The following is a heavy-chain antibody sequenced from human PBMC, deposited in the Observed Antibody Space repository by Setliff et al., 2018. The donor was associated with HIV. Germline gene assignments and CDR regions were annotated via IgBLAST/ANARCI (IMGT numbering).Heavy chain of an antibody. D-gene: IGHD5-12*01. J-gene: IGHJ4*02. CDR1: GFTFSSYE. V-gene: IGHV3-48*03. CDR2: ISSGGSSI. CDR3: ATHSGYDRDY. Sequence: LRLSCAASGFTFSSYEMNWVRQAPGKGLEWASYISSGGSSIYYADSVKGRFTISRDDAKNSLYLQMNSLRAEDTAVYYCATHSGYDRDYWGQGTQVTVSS.